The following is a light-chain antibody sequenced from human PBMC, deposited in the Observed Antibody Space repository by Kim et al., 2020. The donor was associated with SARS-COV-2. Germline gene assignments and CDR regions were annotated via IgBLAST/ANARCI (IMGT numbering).Light chain of an antibody. CDR1: RSVNSY. Sequence: SPGEATPPSSTASRSVNSYLAWYQQKPGQAPRLLMYDASNRATGIPASFSGSGSGTDFTLTISRLEPEDFAVYYCQQRSNSPPSFGQGTRLDIK. V-gene: IGKV3-11*01. CDR2: DAS. J-gene: IGKJ5*01. CDR3: QQRSNSPPS.